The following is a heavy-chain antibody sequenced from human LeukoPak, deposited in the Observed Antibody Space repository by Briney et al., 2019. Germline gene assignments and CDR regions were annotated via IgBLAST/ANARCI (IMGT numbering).Heavy chain of an antibody. V-gene: IGHV1-3*03. CDR3: ARDKGYCSGGSCYYFDY. CDR1: GYTFTSYA. CDR2: INAGNGNT. D-gene: IGHD2-15*01. Sequence: ASVKVSCRASGYTFTSYAMHRVRQAPGQRLEWMGWINAGNGNTKYSQEFQGRVTITRDTSASTAYMELSSLRSEDMAVYYCARDKGYCSGGSCYYFDYWGQGTLVTVSS. J-gene: IGHJ4*02.